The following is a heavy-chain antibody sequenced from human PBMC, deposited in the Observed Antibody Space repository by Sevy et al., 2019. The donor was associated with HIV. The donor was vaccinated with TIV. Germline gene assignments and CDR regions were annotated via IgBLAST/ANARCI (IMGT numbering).Heavy chain of an antibody. J-gene: IGHJ5*02. CDR1: GGSISGYY. CDR2: IYNVGDT. CDR3: ARRVPALAGNWFDP. Sequence: SETLSLTCTVSGGSISGYYWSWIRQSPGKGLEWIGYIYNVGDTRYNPSLKCRVTISMATSKNQFSLHLNSVTAADTAVYYCARRVPALAGNWFDPWGQGTLVTVSS. V-gene: IGHV4-59*01.